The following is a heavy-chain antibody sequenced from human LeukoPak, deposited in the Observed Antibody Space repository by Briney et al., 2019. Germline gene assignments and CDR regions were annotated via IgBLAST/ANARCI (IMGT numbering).Heavy chain of an antibody. CDR2: IYYSGST. J-gene: IGHJ4*02. D-gene: IGHD3-10*01. CDR1: GGSISSYY. CDR3: ARVSVLWFGELDY. V-gene: IGHV4-59*08. Sequence: SETLSLTCTVSGGSISSYYWSWIRQPPGKGLEWIGYIYYSGSTNYNPSLKSRVTISVDTSKNQFSLKLSSVTAADTAVYYCARVSVLWFGELDYWGQGTLVTVSS.